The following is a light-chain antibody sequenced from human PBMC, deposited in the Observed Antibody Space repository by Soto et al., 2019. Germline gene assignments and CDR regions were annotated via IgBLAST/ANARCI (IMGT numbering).Light chain of an antibody. Sequence: EIVLTQSPATLSLSPGERATLSCRASQSVRNKLAWYQQRPGRAPRLLIYDAYNRATGISARFSVSGSGTDFTLTISSLEPEDFAVYYCQQRSNWPVTFGQGTRLEI. CDR1: QSVRNK. CDR2: DAY. J-gene: IGKJ5*01. V-gene: IGKV3-11*01. CDR3: QQRSNWPVT.